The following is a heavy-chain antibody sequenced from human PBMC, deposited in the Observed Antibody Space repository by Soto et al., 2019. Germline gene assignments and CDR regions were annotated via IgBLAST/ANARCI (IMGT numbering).Heavy chain of an antibody. V-gene: IGHV1-3*01. J-gene: IGHJ6*02. CDR1: GYTFITYA. D-gene: IGHD6-6*01. Sequence: ASVKVSCKASGYTFITYAIYWVRQAPGQRLEWMGWINAGNGNTKYSQKFQGRVTITRDTSARTAYMELRSLQSEDTAVCYCARSIAARLYYFYGMDVWGQGTTVTV. CDR2: INAGNGNT. CDR3: ARSIAARLYYFYGMDV.